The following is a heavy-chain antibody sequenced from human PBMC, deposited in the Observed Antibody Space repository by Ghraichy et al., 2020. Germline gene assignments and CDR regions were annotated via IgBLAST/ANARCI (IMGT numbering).Heavy chain of an antibody. J-gene: IGHJ2*01. CDR3: AREVYDSSGYYFSWYFDL. D-gene: IGHD3-22*01. Sequence: GGTLRLSCAASGFTFSSYDMHWVRQATGKGLEWVSAIGTAGDTYYPGSVKGRFTISRENAKNSLYLQMNSLRAGDTAVYYCAREVYDSSGYYFSWYFDLWGRGTLVTVSS. V-gene: IGHV3-13*01. CDR1: GFTFSSYD. CDR2: IGTAGDT.